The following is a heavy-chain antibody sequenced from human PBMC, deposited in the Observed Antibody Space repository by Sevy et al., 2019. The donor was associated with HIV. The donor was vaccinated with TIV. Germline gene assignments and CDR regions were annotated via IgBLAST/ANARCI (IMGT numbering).Heavy chain of an antibody. CDR1: GFAFSNYYA. J-gene: IGHJ6*02. CDR2: ISYDGSDK. V-gene: IGHV3-30-3*01. CDR3: ARPRANYVDHYFFYAMDV. Sequence: GGSLRLSCVAPGFAFSNYYAMHWVRQAPGKGLEWVALISYDGSDKYYADSVKGRFTISRDNFKNTLFLQMNSLTTEDTAVYYCARPRANYVDHYFFYAMDVWGQGTTVTVSS. D-gene: IGHD4-17*01.